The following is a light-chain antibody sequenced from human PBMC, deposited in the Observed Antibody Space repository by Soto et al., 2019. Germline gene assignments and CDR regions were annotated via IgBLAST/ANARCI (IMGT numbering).Light chain of an antibody. J-gene: IGKJ1*01. Sequence: DIQMTQSPSTLSASVGDRVTITCRASERIDSWLAWHQQKPGRAPKLLISKASSLESGVPSRFSGSGFGTEFTLTISSLQPDDFATYYCQQYNSYRAFGQGTKV. V-gene: IGKV1-5*03. CDR1: ERIDSW. CDR2: KAS. CDR3: QQYNSYRA.